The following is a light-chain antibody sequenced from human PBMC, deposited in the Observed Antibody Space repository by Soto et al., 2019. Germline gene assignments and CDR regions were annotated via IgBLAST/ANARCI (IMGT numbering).Light chain of an antibody. J-gene: IGKJ1*01. CDR1: QSLSSN. Sequence: EIVMTQSPATLSVSPGARAPLSCRASQSLSSNLAWYQQKPGQAPRLLIYGASTRATGIPARFSGSGSGTEFALTISSLQSEDFALYYCQQYINWPRTFGQGTKVDIK. V-gene: IGKV3-15*01. CDR2: GAS. CDR3: QQYINWPRT.